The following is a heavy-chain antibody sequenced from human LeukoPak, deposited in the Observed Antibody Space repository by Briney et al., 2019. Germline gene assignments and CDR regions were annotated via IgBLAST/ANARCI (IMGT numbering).Heavy chain of an antibody. CDR1: GFTFSSYA. CDR3: AKDRNTYYYGSGSYNFDY. CDR2: ISGSGGST. J-gene: IGHJ4*02. Sequence: QPGGSLRLSCAASGFTFSSYAMSWVRQAPGKGLEWVSAISGSGGSTYYADSVKGRFTISRDNSKNTLYLQMNSLRAEDTAVYYCAKDRNTYYYGSGSYNFDYWGQGTLVTVSS. V-gene: IGHV3-23*01. D-gene: IGHD3-10*01.